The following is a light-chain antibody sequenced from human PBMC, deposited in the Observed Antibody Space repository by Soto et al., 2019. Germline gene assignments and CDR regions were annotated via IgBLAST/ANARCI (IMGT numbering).Light chain of an antibody. J-gene: IGLJ2*01. V-gene: IGLV2-14*03. Sequence: QSALTQPASVSGSLGQSITISCTGTSSDIGVYNYVSWYQQHPGKVPKLMVYDVGNRPSGVSNRFSGSKSGNTASLTISGLQTEDEADYYCSSYTSSKTRIFGGGTKVTVL. CDR1: SSDIGVYNY. CDR3: SSYTSSKTRI. CDR2: DVG.